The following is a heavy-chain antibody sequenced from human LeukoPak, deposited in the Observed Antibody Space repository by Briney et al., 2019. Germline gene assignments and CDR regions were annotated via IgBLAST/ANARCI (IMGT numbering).Heavy chain of an antibody. CDR2: IYSGGST. J-gene: IGHJ4*02. CDR1: GFTVSSNY. Sequence: PGGSLRLSCAASGFTVSSNYMSWVRQAPGKGLEWVSVIYSGGSTYYADSVKGRFTISRDNSKNTLYLQMNSLRAEDTAVYYCARDPVYDSSGYPFDYWGQGTLVTVSS. V-gene: IGHV3-66*01. D-gene: IGHD3-22*01. CDR3: ARDPVYDSSGYPFDY.